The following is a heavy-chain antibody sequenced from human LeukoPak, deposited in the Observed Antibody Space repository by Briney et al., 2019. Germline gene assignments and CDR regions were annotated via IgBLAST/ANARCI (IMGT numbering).Heavy chain of an antibody. D-gene: IGHD3-10*01. CDR2: ISAYNGNT. CDR3: ARGWFGELRNYYYYYGMDV. Sequence: ASVKVSCKASGYTFTSYGISWVRQAPGQGLEWMGWISAYNGNTNYAQKLQGRVTMTTNTSTSTAYMELRSLRSDDTAVYYCARGWFGELRNYYYYYGMDVWGQGTTVTVSS. V-gene: IGHV1-18*01. CDR1: GYTFTSYG. J-gene: IGHJ6*02.